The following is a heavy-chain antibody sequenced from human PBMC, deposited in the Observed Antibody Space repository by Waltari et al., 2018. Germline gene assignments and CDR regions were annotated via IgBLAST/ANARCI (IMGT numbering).Heavy chain of an antibody. CDR3: ARVLSYYYDSSGYYFDY. D-gene: IGHD3-22*01. CDR1: GYPFTDYY. Sequence: QVQLVQSGAEVKKPGASVRVSCKASGYPFTDYYMHWVRQARGQGLEWRGWINPNSGGTNYAQKFQGRVTMTRDTSISTASMELSRLRSDDTAVYYCARVLSYYYDSSGYYFDYWGQGTLVTVSS. J-gene: IGHJ4*02. V-gene: IGHV1-2*02. CDR2: INPNSGGT.